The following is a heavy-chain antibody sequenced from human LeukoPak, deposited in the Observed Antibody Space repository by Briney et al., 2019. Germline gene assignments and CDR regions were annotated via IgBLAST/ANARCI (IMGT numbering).Heavy chain of an antibody. D-gene: IGHD4-17*01. Sequence: SETLSLTCAVYGGSFSGYYWSWIRQPPGKGLEWIGEINHSGSTNYNPSLKSRVTISVDTSKNQFSLKLSSVTAADTAVYYCARGDNVGVRVTSTAYYFDYWGQGTLVTVSS. CDR2: INHSGST. J-gene: IGHJ4*02. V-gene: IGHV4-34*01. CDR1: GGSFSGYY. CDR3: ARGDNVGVRVTSTAYYFDY.